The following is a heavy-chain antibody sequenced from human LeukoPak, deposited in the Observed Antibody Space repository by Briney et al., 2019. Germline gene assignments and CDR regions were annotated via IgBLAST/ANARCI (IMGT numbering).Heavy chain of an antibody. D-gene: IGHD6-19*01. CDR2: IKQDGSEK. J-gene: IGHJ4*02. Sequence: GGSLRLSCAASGFTFSSYWMSWVRQAPGKGLEWVANIKQDGSEKYYVDSVKGRFTISRGNAKNSLYLQMNSLRAEDTAVYYCARDSYGVAVAGTLDYWGQGTLVTVSS. V-gene: IGHV3-7*01. CDR1: GFTFSSYW. CDR3: ARDSYGVAVAGTLDY.